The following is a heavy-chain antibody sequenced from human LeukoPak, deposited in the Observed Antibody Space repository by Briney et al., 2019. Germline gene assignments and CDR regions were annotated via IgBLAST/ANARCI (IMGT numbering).Heavy chain of an antibody. D-gene: IGHD4-17*01. V-gene: IGHV3-53*01. CDR3: ARVLWNGDYPRFDY. CDR1: GFTFSDYY. Sequence: GGSLRLSCAASGFTFSDYYMSWIRQAPGKGLEWVSIIYSGGTTYYADSVKGRFTISRDNSKNTLCLQMNSLRAEDTAVYYCARVLWNGDYPRFDYWGQGTLVTVSS. J-gene: IGHJ4*02. CDR2: IYSGGTT.